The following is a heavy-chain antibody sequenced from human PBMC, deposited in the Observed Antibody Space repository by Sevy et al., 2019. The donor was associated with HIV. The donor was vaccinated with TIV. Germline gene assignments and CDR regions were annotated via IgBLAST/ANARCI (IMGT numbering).Heavy chain of an antibody. V-gene: IGHV4-39*01. Sequence: SETLSLTCNVSGGSISSSYYWGWIRQPPGKGLEWIGSIYYTGSTYYKTSLKSRITVTVDRSKNQLSLRLTTGTAADTAVYYCAKLETVYYYGMDVWGQGIMVTVSS. CDR3: AKLETVYYYGMDV. J-gene: IGHJ6*02. CDR2: IYYTGST. CDR1: GGSISSSYY. D-gene: IGHD1-1*01.